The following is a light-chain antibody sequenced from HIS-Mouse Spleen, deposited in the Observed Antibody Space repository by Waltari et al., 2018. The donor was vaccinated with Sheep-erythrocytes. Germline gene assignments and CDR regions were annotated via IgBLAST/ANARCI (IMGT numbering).Light chain of an antibody. CDR3: QSYDSSLSGVV. V-gene: IGLV3-10*01. CDR1: ALPKKY. J-gene: IGLJ2*01. CDR2: EDS. Sequence: SYELTQPPSVSVSPGQTARITCSGDALPKKYAYWYQQKSGQAPVLVIYEDSKRPSGIPGRFSGSKSGTSASLAITGRQAEDEADYYCQSYDSSLSGVVFGGGTKLTVL.